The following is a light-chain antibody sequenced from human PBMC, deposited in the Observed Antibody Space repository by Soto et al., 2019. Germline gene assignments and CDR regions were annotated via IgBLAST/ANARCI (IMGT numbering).Light chain of an antibody. CDR2: WAS. J-gene: IGKJ5*01. Sequence: DIVMTQSPDSLAVSLGERATINCKSSQSVLYSSNTKNYLAWDQQKPGQPPKLLIYWASTRESGVPDRFSGSGSGTDFTLTISSVQAEDVAVYYCQQYYSTPITFGQGTRLEIK. CDR3: QQYYSTPIT. CDR1: QSVLYSSNTKNY. V-gene: IGKV4-1*01.